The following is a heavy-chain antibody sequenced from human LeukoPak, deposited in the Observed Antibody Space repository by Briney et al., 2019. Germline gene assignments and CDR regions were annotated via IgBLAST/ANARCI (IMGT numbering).Heavy chain of an antibody. CDR2: ISSSSSYI. J-gene: IGHJ4*02. Sequence: PGGSLRLSCAASGFTFSSYSMNWVRQAPGKGLEWVSSISSSSSYIYYADSVKGRFTISRDNAKNSLYLQMNSLRAEDTAVYYCARAGYGDYHFDYWGQGTLVTVSS. CDR1: GFTFSSYS. CDR3: ARAGYGDYHFDY. D-gene: IGHD4-17*01. V-gene: IGHV3-21*01.